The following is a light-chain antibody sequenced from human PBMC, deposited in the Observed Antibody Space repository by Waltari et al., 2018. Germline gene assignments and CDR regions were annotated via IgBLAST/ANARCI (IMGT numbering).Light chain of an antibody. CDR1: SSDVGAYSH. CDR3: SSFTTTSTWV. J-gene: IGLJ3*02. Sequence: QSALTQPASVSGSPGQSIPISCRGTSSDVGAYSHVSWYQNHPGTAPKLMTFEVSTRPSGVSDRFSGSKSGNTASLTISGLQAEDEADYYCSSFTTTSTWVFGGGTKLTVL. CDR2: EVS. V-gene: IGLV2-14*01.